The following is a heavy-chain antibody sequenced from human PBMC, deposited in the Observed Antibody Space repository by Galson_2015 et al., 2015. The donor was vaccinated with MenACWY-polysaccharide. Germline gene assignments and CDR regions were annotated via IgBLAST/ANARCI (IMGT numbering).Heavy chain of an antibody. CDR2: IWSDGSNK. CDR3: ARETWIKVGVITGKPLDY. J-gene: IGHJ4*02. CDR1: GFTFSSHG. D-gene: IGHD3-10*01. Sequence: SLRLSCAVSGFTFSSHGMNWVRQAPGKGLEWVAAIWSDGSNKYYADSVKGRFTISRDNPKNTLSLQMDTLRAEDTAVYYCARETWIKVGVITGKPLDYWGQGTLVTVSS. V-gene: IGHV3-33*01.